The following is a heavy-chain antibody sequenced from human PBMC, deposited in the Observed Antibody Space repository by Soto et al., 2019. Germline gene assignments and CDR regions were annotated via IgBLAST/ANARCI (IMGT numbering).Heavy chain of an antibody. CDR2: INAGNGNT. CDR1: GYTFTSYA. J-gene: IGHJ4*02. V-gene: IGHV1-3*01. D-gene: IGHD3-22*01. CDR3: ARSSGYYYVDY. Sequence: QVQLVQSGAEVKKPGASVKVSCKASGYTFTSYAMHWVRQAPGQRLEWMGWINAGNGNTKYSQQFQGRVTITRDTSASTAYMELTSLRSEDTAVDCCARSSGYYYVDYWGQGTLVTVSS.